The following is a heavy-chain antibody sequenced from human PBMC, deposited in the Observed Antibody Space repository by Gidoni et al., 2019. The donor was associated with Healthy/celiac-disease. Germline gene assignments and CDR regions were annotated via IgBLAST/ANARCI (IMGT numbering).Heavy chain of an antibody. CDR2: IYYSGST. CDR3: ARPAWDGFSGYYWDY. Sequence: QLQLQESGPGLVKPSETLSLTCTVSGGSLSSSSYYWGWIRQPPGKGLEWIGRIYYSGSTYYNPSLKSRVTISVDTSKNQFSLKLSSVTAADTAVYYCARPAWDGFSGYYWDYWGQGTLVTVSS. CDR1: GGSLSSSSYY. D-gene: IGHD3-22*01. V-gene: IGHV4-39*01. J-gene: IGHJ4*02.